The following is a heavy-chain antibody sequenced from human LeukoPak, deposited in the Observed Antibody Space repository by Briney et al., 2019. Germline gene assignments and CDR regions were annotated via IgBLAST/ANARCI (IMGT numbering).Heavy chain of an antibody. D-gene: IGHD5-18*01. Sequence: GGSLRLSCATSGFTFSNYAMHWVRQAPGKGLEWVAVIWYDGINKYYADSVKGRFTISRDNSKNTLHLQMNSLRAEDTAVYYCAKDLFLRGYSYGFDYWGQGTLVTVSS. J-gene: IGHJ4*02. V-gene: IGHV3-30*02. CDR1: GFTFSNYA. CDR3: AKDLFLRGYSYGFDY. CDR2: IWYDGINK.